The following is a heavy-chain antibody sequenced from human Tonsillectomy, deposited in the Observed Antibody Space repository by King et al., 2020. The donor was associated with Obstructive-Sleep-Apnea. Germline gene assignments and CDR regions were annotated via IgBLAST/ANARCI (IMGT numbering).Heavy chain of an antibody. CDR3: VRGWWSDDFWSGYQGFDI. D-gene: IGHD3-3*01. V-gene: IGHV3-53*04. J-gene: IGHJ3*02. Sequence: VQLVESGGDLVQPGGSLRLSCAASGFTFRSNYMIWVRQAPGKGLEWVSLIYSVDDADSADSVKGRFTTSSHNSQNMVGLQMSSLRREDTAVYYCVRGWWSDDFWSGYQGFDIWGQGTMVTVSS. CDR2: IYSVDDA. CDR1: GFTFRSNY.